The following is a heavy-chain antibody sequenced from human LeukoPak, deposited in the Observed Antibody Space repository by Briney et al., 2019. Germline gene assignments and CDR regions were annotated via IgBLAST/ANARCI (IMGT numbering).Heavy chain of an antibody. CDR3: ARGGYYDSSVGY. CDR1: GFSLSSYA. D-gene: IGHD3-22*01. J-gene: IGHJ4*02. V-gene: IGHV3-30-3*01. CDR2: ISFDGSNK. Sequence: GGSLRLSCAASGFSLSSYAIHWVRQAPGKGLEWVAVISFDGSNKFYADSVKGRFTISRDNAKNSLYLQMNSLRAEDTAVYYCARGGYYDSSVGYWGQGTLVTVSS.